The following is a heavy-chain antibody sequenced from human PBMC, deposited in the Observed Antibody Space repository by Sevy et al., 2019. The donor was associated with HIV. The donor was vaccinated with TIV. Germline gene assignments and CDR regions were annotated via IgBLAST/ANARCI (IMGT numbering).Heavy chain of an antibody. J-gene: IGHJ4*02. D-gene: IGHD3-10*01. CDR1: GFDVSDNY. Sequence: GGSLRLSCAASGFDVSDNYISWVRQAPGKGLEWVSVISNRGLTYYTDSVNGRFTISRDNSKNVVHLQMNSLRAEDMALYYCARGHWFGPPGWYYYDYWGQGALVTVSS. CDR3: ARGHWFGPPGWYYYDY. V-gene: IGHV3-53*01. CDR2: ISNRGLT.